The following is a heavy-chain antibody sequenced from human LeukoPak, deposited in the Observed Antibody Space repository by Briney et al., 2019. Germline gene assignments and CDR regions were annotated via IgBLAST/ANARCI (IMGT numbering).Heavy chain of an antibody. J-gene: IGHJ4*02. CDR2: ISSSGSTI. V-gene: IGHV3-11*01. CDR3: ARDKGRFLEWLLDPYFDY. CDR1: GFTFSDYY. Sequence: GGSLRLSCAASGFTFSDYYMSWIRQAPGKGLEWVSYISSSGSTIYYADSVKGRFTISRDNAKNSLYLQMNSLRAEDTAVYYCARDKGRFLEWLLDPYFDYWGQGTLVTVSS. D-gene: IGHD3-3*01.